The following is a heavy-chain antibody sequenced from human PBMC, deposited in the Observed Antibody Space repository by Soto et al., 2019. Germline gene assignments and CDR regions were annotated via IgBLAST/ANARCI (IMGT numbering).Heavy chain of an antibody. D-gene: IGHD6-13*01. J-gene: IGHJ5*02. CDR3: AKISAPGRGPWFDP. CDR1: GYSISSSNW. Sequence: QVQLHESGPGLVKPSDTLSLTCAVSGYSISSSNWWGWIRQPPGKGLEWIGYISYSGSTYYNPSLRSRVTMSVDTSMNQSSLELSSVTAVDTAVYYCAKISAPGRGPWFDPWGQGTLVTVSS. CDR2: ISYSGST. V-gene: IGHV4-28*01.